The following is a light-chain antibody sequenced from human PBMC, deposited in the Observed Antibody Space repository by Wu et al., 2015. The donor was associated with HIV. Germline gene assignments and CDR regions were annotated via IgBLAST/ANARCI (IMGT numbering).Light chain of an antibody. CDR2: AAS. CDR3: QQSDTTPWT. J-gene: IGKJ1*01. CDR1: QNITNF. V-gene: IGKV1-39*01. Sequence: DIQITQSPSSLSASVGDRVTVSCRSSQNITNFLNWYQQKPGKAPYLLIYAASNLQSGVPSRFSGGGSGTDFTLSIKSLQPEDFATYYCQQSDTTPWTFGQGTKVEIK.